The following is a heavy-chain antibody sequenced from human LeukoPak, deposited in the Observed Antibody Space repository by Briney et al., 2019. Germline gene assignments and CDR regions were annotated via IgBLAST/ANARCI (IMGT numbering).Heavy chain of an antibody. CDR1: GDSVSSNSAA. Sequence: SQTLSLTCAISGDSVSSNSAAWNWIRQSPSRGLEWLGRAYYRSKWYNDYAVSVKSRITINPDTSKNQFSLQLNSVTPEDTAVYYCARNWNFRWEQNGMDVWGQGITVTVSS. V-gene: IGHV6-1*01. CDR2: AYYRSKWYN. J-gene: IGHJ6*02. CDR3: ARNWNFRWEQNGMDV. D-gene: IGHD1-7*01.